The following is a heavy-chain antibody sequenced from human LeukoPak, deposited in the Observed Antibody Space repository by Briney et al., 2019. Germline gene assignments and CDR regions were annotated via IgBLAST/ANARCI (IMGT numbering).Heavy chain of an antibody. CDR3: ARAGRLYYYYMDV. CDR2: ISSSSSTI. CDR1: GFTFSSYS. Sequence: GGSLRLSCAASGFTFSSYSMNWVRQAPGKGLEWVSYISSSSSTIYYADSVKSRFTISRDNAKNSLYLQMNSLRAEDTAVYYCARAGRLYYYYMDVWGKGTTVTVSS. V-gene: IGHV3-48*01. J-gene: IGHJ6*03. D-gene: IGHD1-26*01.